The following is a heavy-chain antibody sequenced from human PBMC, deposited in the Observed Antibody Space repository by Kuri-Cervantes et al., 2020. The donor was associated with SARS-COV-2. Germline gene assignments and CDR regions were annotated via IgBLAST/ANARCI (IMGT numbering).Heavy chain of an antibody. J-gene: IGHJ6*02. Sequence: GGSLRLSCSASGFSFSSYAMHWVRQAPGKGLEYVSGISSNGDTTYYADSVKGRFTISRDNSKNTLYVQVSSLRAEDTAVYYCARDHAVLRFLEDPMDVWGQGTTVTVSS. CDR2: ISSNGDTT. V-gene: IGHV3-64*05. CDR3: ARDHAVLRFLEDPMDV. D-gene: IGHD3-3*01. CDR1: GFSFSSYA.